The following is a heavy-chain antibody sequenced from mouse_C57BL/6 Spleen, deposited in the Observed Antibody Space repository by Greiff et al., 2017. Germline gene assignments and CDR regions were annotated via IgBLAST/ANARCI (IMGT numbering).Heavy chain of an antibody. Sequence: EVKVVESGGGLVKPGGSLKLSCAASGFTFSDYGMHWVRQAPEKGLEWVAYISSGSSTIYYADTVKGRFTISRDNAKNTLFLQMTRVRSEDTAMYYCARAYYGSSCDYAMDYWGQGTSVTVSS. D-gene: IGHD1-1*01. CDR2: ISSGSSTI. J-gene: IGHJ4*01. V-gene: IGHV5-17*01. CDR1: GFTFSDYG. CDR3: ARAYYGSSCDYAMDY.